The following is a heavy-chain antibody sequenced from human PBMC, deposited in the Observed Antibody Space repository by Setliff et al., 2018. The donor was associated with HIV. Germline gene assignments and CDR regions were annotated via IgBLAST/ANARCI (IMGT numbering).Heavy chain of an antibody. CDR3: TMDLPGGVSDCFDS. V-gene: IGHV3-9*01. J-gene: IGHJ4*02. CDR1: GFTFDDYA. Sequence: GGSLRLSCAASGFTFDDYAMHWVRQAPGKGLEWVSGISWNSGSIGYADSVKGRFTISRDNAENSVSLRLRSLRAEDSAVYYCTMDLPGGVSDCFDSWGQGTLVTVSS. CDR2: ISWNSGSI. D-gene: IGHD2-8*02.